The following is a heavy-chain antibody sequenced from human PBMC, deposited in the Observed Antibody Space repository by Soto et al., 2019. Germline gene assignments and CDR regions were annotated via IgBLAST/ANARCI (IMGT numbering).Heavy chain of an antibody. V-gene: IGHV3-21*01. D-gene: IGHD2-15*01. CDR2: ISSSSSYI. Sequence: GGSLRLSCAASGFTLSSYSMNWVRQAPGKGLEWVSSISSSSSYIYYADSVKGRFTISRDNAKNSLYLQMNSLRAEDTAVYYCARVRVGCSGGSCYPSYYYYYGMDVWGQGTTVTVSS. CDR1: GFTLSSYS. CDR3: ARVRVGCSGGSCYPSYYYYYGMDV. J-gene: IGHJ6*02.